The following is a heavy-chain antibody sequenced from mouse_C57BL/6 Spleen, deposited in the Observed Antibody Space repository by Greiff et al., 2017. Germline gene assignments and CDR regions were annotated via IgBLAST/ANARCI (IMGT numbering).Heavy chain of an antibody. CDR3: ARSYLYYAMDY. V-gene: IGHV1-69*01. J-gene: IGHJ4*01. Sequence: QVQLKQPGAELVMPGASVKLSCKASGYTFTSYWMHWVKQRPGQGLEWIGEIDPSDSYTNYNQKFKGKSTLTVDKSSSTAYMQLSSLTSEDSAVYYCARSYLYYAMDYWGQGTSVTVSS. CDR2: IDPSDSYT. D-gene: IGHD6-5*01. CDR1: GYTFTSYW.